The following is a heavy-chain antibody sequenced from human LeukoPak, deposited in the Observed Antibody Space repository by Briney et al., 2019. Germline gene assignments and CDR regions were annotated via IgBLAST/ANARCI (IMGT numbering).Heavy chain of an antibody. Sequence: GGSLRLSCAASRFTFDDYAMHWVRQAPGKGLEWVSGISWNSGSIGYADSVKGRFTISRDNAKNSLYLQMNSLRAEDTALYYCAKGDYYDSSGYHRWGGDFDYWGQGTLVTVSS. V-gene: IGHV3-9*01. CDR1: RFTFDDYA. CDR3: AKGDYYDSSGYHRWGGDFDY. D-gene: IGHD3-22*01. J-gene: IGHJ4*02. CDR2: ISWNSGSI.